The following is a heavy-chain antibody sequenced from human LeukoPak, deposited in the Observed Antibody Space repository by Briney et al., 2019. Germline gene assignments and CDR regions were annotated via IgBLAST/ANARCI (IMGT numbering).Heavy chain of an antibody. CDR2: ISGSGGTT. CDR1: GFTFSNYA. J-gene: IGHJ5*02. D-gene: IGHD1-26*01. Sequence: PGGSLRLSCGASGFTFSNYAMSWDRQAPGKGLEWVSAISGSGGTTYYADSVKGRFTISRDNSNNTLYLQMNSLRAEDTAVYYCAKDPSGNYFPNWFDPWGQGTLVTVSS. CDR3: AKDPSGNYFPNWFDP. V-gene: IGHV3-23*01.